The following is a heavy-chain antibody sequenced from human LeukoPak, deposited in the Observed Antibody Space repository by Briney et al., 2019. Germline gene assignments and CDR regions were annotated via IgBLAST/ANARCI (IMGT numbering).Heavy chain of an antibody. Sequence: GESLKISCKGSGYSFTSYWIGWVRQMPGKGLEGMGIIYPGDSDTRYSPSFQGQVTISADKSINTAYLQWSSLKASDTAMYYCARRDGYCSSTSCYADYYYGMDVWGQGTTVTVSS. CDR1: GYSFTSYW. J-gene: IGHJ6*02. CDR2: IYPGDSDT. CDR3: ARRDGYCSSTSCYADYYYGMDV. D-gene: IGHD2-2*01. V-gene: IGHV5-51*01.